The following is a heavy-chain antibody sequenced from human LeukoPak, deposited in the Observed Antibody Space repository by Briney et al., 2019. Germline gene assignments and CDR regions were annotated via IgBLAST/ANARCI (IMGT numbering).Heavy chain of an antibody. V-gene: IGHV7-4-1*02. Sequence: ASVKVSCKASGYTFTNYAMSWVRQAPGQGLEWMGWIDTNTGNPTYAQGFTGRFAFSLDTSVSTAYLQISSLKAEDTAVYYCARGYSYASPSEAYYFDYWGQGTLVTVSS. CDR1: GYTFTNYA. CDR2: IDTNTGNP. CDR3: ARGYSYASPSEAYYFDY. D-gene: IGHD5-18*01. J-gene: IGHJ4*02.